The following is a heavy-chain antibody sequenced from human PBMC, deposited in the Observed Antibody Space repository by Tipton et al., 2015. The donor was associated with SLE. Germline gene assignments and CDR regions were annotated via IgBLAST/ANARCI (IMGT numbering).Heavy chain of an antibody. CDR3: ARGSDGEYVRYFDV. V-gene: IGHV4-4*07. Sequence: TLSLTCTVSDGSISVDYWSWIRQSAGRGLEWIGRIYSSGDRDYNPSLRSRVTMSIDASQNRVSLRLKSVSAADTAVYYCARGSDGEYVRYFDVWGPGTLVTVSS. J-gene: IGHJ2*01. CDR2: IYSSGDR. D-gene: IGHD4-17*01. CDR1: DGSISVDY.